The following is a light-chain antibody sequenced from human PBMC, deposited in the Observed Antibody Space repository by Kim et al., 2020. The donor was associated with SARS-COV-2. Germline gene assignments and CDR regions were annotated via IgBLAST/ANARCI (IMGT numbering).Light chain of an antibody. CDR2: RGS. CDR3: AAWDDSLSAYV. CDR1: SSNLGRNY. V-gene: IGLV1-47*01. J-gene: IGLJ1*01. Sequence: GQRVPISCSGGSSNLGRNYVYWYQHVPGAAPKLLIYRGSNRPSGVPDRFAGSKSDNSASLVISGLRSEDEADYYCAAWDDSLSAYVFGTGTKVTVL.